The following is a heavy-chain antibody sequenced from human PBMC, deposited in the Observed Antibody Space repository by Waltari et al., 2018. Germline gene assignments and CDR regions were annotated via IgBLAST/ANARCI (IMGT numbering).Heavy chain of an antibody. J-gene: IGHJ4*02. V-gene: IGHV1-2*06. D-gene: IGHD3-22*01. Sequence: LVQSAAEVKKPGASVKVPCKASGYTFTGYAILWVRQAPGQGLEWMGRINPKNGDTHYAQNFQGRVALTTDTSTNTAFMELQRLRSDDTAVYYCLRDSSGSHFDYWGQGTLVTVSS. CDR1: GYTFTGYA. CDR3: LRDSSGSHFDY. CDR2: INPKNGDT.